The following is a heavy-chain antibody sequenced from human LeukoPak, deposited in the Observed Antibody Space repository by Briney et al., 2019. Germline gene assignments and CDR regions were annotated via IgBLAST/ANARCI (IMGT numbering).Heavy chain of an antibody. D-gene: IGHD3-22*01. CDR2: INPNSGGT. V-gene: IGHV1-2*02. Sequence: ASVKVSCKAYGYTFTGYYMHWVRQAPGQGLEWMGWINPNSGGTNYAQKFQGRVTMTRDTSISTAYMELSRLRSDDTAVYYCARAITMIVVVMGYWGQGTLVTVSS. CDR1: GYTFTGYY. CDR3: ARAITMIVVVMGY. J-gene: IGHJ4*02.